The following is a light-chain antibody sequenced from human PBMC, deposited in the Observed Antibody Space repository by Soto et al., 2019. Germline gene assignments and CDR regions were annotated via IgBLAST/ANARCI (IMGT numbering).Light chain of an antibody. CDR2: GTS. J-gene: IGKJ2*02. Sequence: DIQMPQSPSSLSSAVRDSVTITCCASQSIIRYLNWYQQKPEKAPKLLIYGTSSLQSGVPSRFSGSGSGTDFTLTISTLQPEDFATYYCQQTFTTPCNFGQGTKLETK. V-gene: IGKV1-39*01. CDR1: QSIIRY. CDR3: QQTFTTPCN.